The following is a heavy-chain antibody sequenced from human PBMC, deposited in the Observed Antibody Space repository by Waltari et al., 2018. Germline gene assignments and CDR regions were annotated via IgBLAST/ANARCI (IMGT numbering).Heavy chain of an antibody. D-gene: IGHD2-15*01. CDR3: ARSRGSGGSPDAFDI. V-gene: IGHV3-30-3*01. CDR2: ISYDGSNK. CDR1: GFTLSSYA. J-gene: IGHJ3*02. Sequence: QVQLVESGGGVVQPGRSLRLSCAASGFTLSSYAMHWVRQAPGKGLEWVAVISYDGSNKYYADSVKGRFTISRDNSKNTLYLQMNSLRAEDTAVYYCARSRGSGGSPDAFDIWGQGTMVTVSS.